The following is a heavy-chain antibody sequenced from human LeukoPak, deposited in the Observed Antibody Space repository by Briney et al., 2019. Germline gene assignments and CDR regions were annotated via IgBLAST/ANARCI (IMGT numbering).Heavy chain of an antibody. CDR3: ARDGGYSYGSPFDY. J-gene: IGHJ4*02. Sequence: SETLSLTCTVSGGSISSGDYYWSWIRQPPGKGLERIGYIYYSGSIYYNPSLKSRVTISVDTSKNQFSLKLSSVTAADTAVYYCARDGGYSYGSPFDYWGQGTLVTVSS. CDR1: GGSISSGDYY. D-gene: IGHD5-18*01. V-gene: IGHV4-30-4*08. CDR2: IYYSGSI.